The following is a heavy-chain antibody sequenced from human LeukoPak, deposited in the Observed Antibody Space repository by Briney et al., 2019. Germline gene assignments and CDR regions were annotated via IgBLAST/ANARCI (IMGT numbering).Heavy chain of an antibody. CDR2: IDTSTTYM. CDR1: GFTFRTYS. Sequence: GGSLRLSCAASGFTFRTYSMNWVRQAPGKGLEWVSSIDTSTTYMTYADSVKGRFTISRDNARNSLYLQMNSLRAEDTAVYYCAREAGTGERWYFDLWGRGTLVTVSS. V-gene: IGHV3-21*01. CDR3: AREAGTGERWYFDL. J-gene: IGHJ2*01. D-gene: IGHD7-27*01.